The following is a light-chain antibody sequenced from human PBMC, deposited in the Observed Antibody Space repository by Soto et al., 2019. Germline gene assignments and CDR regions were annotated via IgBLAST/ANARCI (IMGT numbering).Light chain of an antibody. CDR3: SSYSTTSTLV. CDR2: EVN. Sequence: QSALTQPASVSGSPGQSVTISCTGASSDVGGNDYVSWYQQHPGKAPKLILYEVNNRPSGVSNHFSGSKSGNTASLIISGLQADYEADYYCSSYSTTSTLVFGSGTKLTVL. CDR1: SSDVGGNDY. J-gene: IGLJ1*01. V-gene: IGLV2-14*01.